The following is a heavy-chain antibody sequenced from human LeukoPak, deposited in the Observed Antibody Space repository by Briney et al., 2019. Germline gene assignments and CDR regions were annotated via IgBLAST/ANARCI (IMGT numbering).Heavy chain of an antibody. CDR1: GFTFSTFS. CDR2: ISDSGGIT. CDR3: ARQVGYCSHGTCYFAF. Sequence: GGSLRLSCAASGFTFSTFSMSWLRQASGKGLEWVSTISDSGGITDYADSVKGRFTISRDNSNNTVYLKMTSLSAENTAIYYSARQVGYCSHGTCYFAFWGQGTLVTVSS. D-gene: IGHD2-15*01. J-gene: IGHJ4*02. V-gene: IGHV3-23*01.